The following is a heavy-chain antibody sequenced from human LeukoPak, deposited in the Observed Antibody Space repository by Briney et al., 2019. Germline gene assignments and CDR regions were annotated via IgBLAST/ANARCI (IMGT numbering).Heavy chain of an antibody. CDR2: ISSSSSYI. CDR1: GFTFSSYS. Sequence: GGSLRLSCAASGFTFSSYSMNWVRQAPGKGPEWVSSISSSSSYIYYADSVKGRFTISRDNAKNSLYLQMNSLRAEDTAVYYCARDSSSWTFDPWGQGTLVTVSS. J-gene: IGHJ5*02. V-gene: IGHV3-21*01. D-gene: IGHD6-13*01. CDR3: ARDSSSWTFDP.